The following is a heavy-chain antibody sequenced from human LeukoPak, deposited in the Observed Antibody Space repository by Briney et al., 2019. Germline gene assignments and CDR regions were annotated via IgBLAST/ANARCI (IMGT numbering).Heavy chain of an antibody. CDR2: IYYSGST. J-gene: IGHJ5*02. CDR1: GGSITKNGYY. CDR3: ARVYYDILTGYPNWFDP. D-gene: IGHD3-9*01. V-gene: IGHV4-39*07. Sequence: SEPLSLTCSVSGGSITKNGYYWGWIRQSPETGLEWIGSIYYSGSTYYNPSLKSRVTISVDTSKNQFSLKLSSVTAADTAVYYCARVYYDILTGYPNWFDPWGQGTLVTVSS.